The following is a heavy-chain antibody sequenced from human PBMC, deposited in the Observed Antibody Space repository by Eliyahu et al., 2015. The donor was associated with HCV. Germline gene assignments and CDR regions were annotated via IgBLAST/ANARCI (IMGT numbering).Heavy chain of an antibody. J-gene: IGHJ5*02. CDR3: ARSISPRDWFDP. Sequence: EVQLVESGGGLVKPGGSLRLXCLASGFSFXDYSMNWVRQAPGKGLEWVSSITSSGSYXYYGDSVEGRFTIXRDSAKNSLFLLMNSLRAEDTAVYYCARSISPRDWFDPWGQGTLVTVSS. D-gene: IGHD2-21*01. V-gene: IGHV3-21*01. CDR1: GFSFXDYS. CDR2: ITSSGSYX.